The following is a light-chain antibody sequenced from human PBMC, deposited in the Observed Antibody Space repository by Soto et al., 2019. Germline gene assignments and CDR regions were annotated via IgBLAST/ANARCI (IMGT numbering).Light chain of an antibody. V-gene: IGLV1-44*01. CDR2: SNN. CDR3: AAWDDSLNGPV. CDR1: SSNIGSHT. J-gene: IGLJ1*01. Sequence: QLVLTQPPSASGTPGQRVTISCSGSSSNIGSHTVNWYQQLPGTAPKLLIYSNNHRPSGGPGRFSGSKSGTSASLAISGLQSEDEADYYCAAWDDSLNGPVFGTGTKVTVL.